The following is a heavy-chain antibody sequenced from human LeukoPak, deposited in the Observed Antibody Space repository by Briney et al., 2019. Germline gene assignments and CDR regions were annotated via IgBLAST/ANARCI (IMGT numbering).Heavy chain of an antibody. D-gene: IGHD5-18*01. CDR3: AKSDRPYGFGWSPDYDYYSVDV. CDR1: GFTFSSYE. J-gene: IGHJ6*03. Sequence: GGSLRLSCAASGFTFSSYEMNWVRQAPGKGLEWVSYISSSGSTIYYADSVKGRFTISRDNAKNSLYLQMNSLRAEDTAVYYCAKSDRPYGFGWSPDYDYYSVDVWGKGTTVTISS. V-gene: IGHV3-48*03. CDR2: ISSSGSTI.